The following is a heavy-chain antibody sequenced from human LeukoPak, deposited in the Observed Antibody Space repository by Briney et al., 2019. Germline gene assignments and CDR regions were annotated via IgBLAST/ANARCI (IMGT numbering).Heavy chain of an antibody. CDR3: ARVLGAAYFDY. V-gene: IGHV3-66*01. Sequence: GGSLRLSCAASGFTVSSNYMSWVRQAPGKGLEWVSVIYSGGSTYYADSVKGRFTISRDNSKNTLYLQMNSLRAEDTAVYYCARVLGAAYFDYWGQGTLVTVSS. D-gene: IGHD1-26*01. CDR2: IYSGGST. CDR1: GFTVSSNY. J-gene: IGHJ4*02.